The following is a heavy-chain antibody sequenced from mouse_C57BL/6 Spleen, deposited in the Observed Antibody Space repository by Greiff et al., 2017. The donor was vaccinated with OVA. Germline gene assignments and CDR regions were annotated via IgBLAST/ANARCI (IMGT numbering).Heavy chain of an antibody. D-gene: IGHD2-3*01. CDR1: GYTFTDYY. J-gene: IGHJ4*01. Sequence: QVQLQQSGAELVRPGASVKLSCKASGYTFTDYYINWVKQRPGQGLEWIARIYPGSGNTYYNEKFKGKATLTAEKSSSTAYMQLSSLTSEDSAVYFCARNGYYGDYWGQGTSVTVSS. V-gene: IGHV1-76*01. CDR2: IYPGSGNT. CDR3: ARNGYYGDY.